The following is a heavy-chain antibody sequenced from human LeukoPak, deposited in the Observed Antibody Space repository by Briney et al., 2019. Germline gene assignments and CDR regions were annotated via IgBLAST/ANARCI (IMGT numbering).Heavy chain of an antibody. D-gene: IGHD3-16*01. J-gene: IGHJ4*02. CDR1: DDSISDYY. CDR2: FHNSGTS. V-gene: IGHV4-59*01. CDR3: TRGAGWLIDY. Sequence: PSETLSLTCTVSDDSISDYYRGWIRQPPGKGLEWIGYFHNSGTSTYNLSLKSRVTISADTSKNQFSLKLNSLTTADTAVYYCTRGAGWLIDYWGQGILVAVSS.